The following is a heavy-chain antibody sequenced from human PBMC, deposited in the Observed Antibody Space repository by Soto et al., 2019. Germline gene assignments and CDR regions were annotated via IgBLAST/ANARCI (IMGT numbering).Heavy chain of an antibody. CDR1: RSTFISYD. Sequence: QVQLVQSGAEVKKPGASVKVSCKASRSTFISYDINWVRQATGQGLEWMGWMNPKSTNTGYAQNFQGRATMTRNTSISTAYMELSSLRSEDTAVYYCARSPSWETTVTPYYFDYWGQGTLVTVSS. CDR3: ARSPSWETTVTPYYFDY. CDR2: MNPKSTNT. D-gene: IGHD4-4*01. J-gene: IGHJ4*02. V-gene: IGHV1-8*01.